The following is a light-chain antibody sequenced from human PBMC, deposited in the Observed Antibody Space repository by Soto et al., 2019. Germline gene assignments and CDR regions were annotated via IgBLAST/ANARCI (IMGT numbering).Light chain of an antibody. Sequence: EIVFTRSPGTGSVSPGERATLSCRASQRVSSNLAWYQQKPGRAPRLLIFAASPRATGVPALFSGSGSGTEFTLTISSLQYEDFAVSYCQQYNDWTRTFGQGTKVDIK. CDR1: QRVSSN. CDR3: QQYNDWTRT. J-gene: IGKJ1*01. CDR2: AAS. V-gene: IGKV3-15*01.